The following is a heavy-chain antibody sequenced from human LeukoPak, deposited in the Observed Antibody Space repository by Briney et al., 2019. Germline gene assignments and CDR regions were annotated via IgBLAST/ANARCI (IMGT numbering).Heavy chain of an antibody. Sequence: SETLSLTCTVSGGSISSYYWTWIRQPPGKGLEWIGLLYPSGSTNYNPSLKSRVTISVDTSRTQFSLKLSSMTAADTAVYYCAGGHYPLEYWGQGTLVTVSS. D-gene: IGHD1-26*01. CDR2: LYPSGST. V-gene: IGHV4-59*01. CDR3: AGGHYPLEY. CDR1: GGSISSYY. J-gene: IGHJ4*02.